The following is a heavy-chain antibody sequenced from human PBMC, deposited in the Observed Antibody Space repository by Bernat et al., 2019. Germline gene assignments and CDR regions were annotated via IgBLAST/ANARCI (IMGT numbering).Heavy chain of an antibody. CDR3: ARAHYYYDSSGVIGAFDI. D-gene: IGHD3-22*01. CDR2: IKQDGSEK. J-gene: IGHJ3*02. V-gene: IGHV3-7*03. Sequence: EVQLVESGGGLVQPGGSLRLPCAASGFTFSSYWMSWVRQAPGKGLEWVANIKQDGSEKYYVDSVKGRFTISRDNAKNSLYLQMNGLRAEDTAVYYCARAHYYYDSSGVIGAFDIWGQGTMGTVS. CDR1: GFTFSSYW.